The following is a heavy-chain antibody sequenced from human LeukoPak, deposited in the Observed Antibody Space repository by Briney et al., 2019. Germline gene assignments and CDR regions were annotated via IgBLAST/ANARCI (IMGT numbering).Heavy chain of an antibody. CDR3: ARGRRGGFVMATITAVFFDY. J-gene: IGHJ4*02. D-gene: IGHD5-24*01. CDR1: GGSFSGYY. CDR2: INHSGST. V-gene: IGHV4-34*01. Sequence: PSETLSLTCAVYGGSFSGYYWSWIRQPPGKGLEWIGEINHSGSTNYNPSLKSRVTISVDTSKNQVSLKLSSVTAADTAVYCCARGRRGGFVMATITAVFFDYWGQGTLVTVSS.